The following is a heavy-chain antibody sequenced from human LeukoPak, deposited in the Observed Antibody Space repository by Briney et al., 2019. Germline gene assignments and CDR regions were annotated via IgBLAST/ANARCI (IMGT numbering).Heavy chain of an antibody. CDR2: IWYDGTNK. CDR3: ARDLKIGDAFDI. J-gene: IGHJ3*02. CDR1: GFTFSNYG. Sequence: PGGSLRLSCAATGFTFSNYGIHWVRQAPGKGLEWVSVIWYDGTNKYYADSVKGRFTISRDNYKNTLYLQMNSLRAEDTAVYYCARDLKIGDAFDIWGQGTMVTVSS. V-gene: IGHV3-33*01.